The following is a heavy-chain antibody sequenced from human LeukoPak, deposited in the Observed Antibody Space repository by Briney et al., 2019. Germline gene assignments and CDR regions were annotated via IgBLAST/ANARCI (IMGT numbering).Heavy chain of an antibody. CDR2: IYSGGST. CDR1: GFTVSSNY. CDR3: ARDLYSSGQPRE. J-gene: IGHJ4*02. D-gene: IGHD6-19*01. V-gene: IGHV3-66*01. Sequence: GGSLRLSCAASGFTVSSNYMSWVRQAPGKGLEWVSVIYSGGSTYYADSVKGRFTISRDNSKNTRYLQMNSLRAEDTAVYYCARDLYSSGQPREWGQGTLVTVSP.